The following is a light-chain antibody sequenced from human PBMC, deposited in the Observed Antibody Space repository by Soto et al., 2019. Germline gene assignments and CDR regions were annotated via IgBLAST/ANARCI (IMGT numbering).Light chain of an antibody. CDR2: DAS. CDR1: LSTYTW. V-gene: IGKV1-5*01. Sequence: DIQMTQSPSTLSASVGDRVTITCLASLSTYTWLAWYQQKPGKAPKLLIYDASSLESGVPSRFSGSGSGTQFTLTISSLQPDDFATYYCQQYNSYPFTFGPGTKVDIK. J-gene: IGKJ3*01. CDR3: QQYNSYPFT.